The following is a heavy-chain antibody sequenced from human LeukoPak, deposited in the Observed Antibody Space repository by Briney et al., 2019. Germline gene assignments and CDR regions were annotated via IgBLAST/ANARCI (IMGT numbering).Heavy chain of an antibody. CDR1: GFTFSTYG. CDR3: VRGWGSNVYASAFDV. D-gene: IGHD3-16*01. Sequence: QPGGSLRLSCAASGFTFSTYGMHWVRQAPGMGLEWVTVIWHDGSHKDYADSVKGRFTISRDNSKNTLYLQMNDLRAEDTAMYYCVRGWGSNVYASAFDVWGQGTMVTVSS. J-gene: IGHJ3*01. CDR2: IWHDGSHK. V-gene: IGHV3-33*01.